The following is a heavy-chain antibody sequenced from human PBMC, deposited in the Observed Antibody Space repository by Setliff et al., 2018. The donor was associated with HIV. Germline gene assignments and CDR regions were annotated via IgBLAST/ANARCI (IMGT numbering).Heavy chain of an antibody. CDR3: ARSYFDMMTGYYAFDY. CDR1: GDSISSYS. V-gene: IGHV4-4*09. D-gene: IGHD3-9*01. CDR2: IFSSGST. Sequence: PSETLSLTCTVSGDSISSYSWNWIRQSPGGGLEWIGFIFSSGSTKYNPSLQSRVTMSIDTSKNQFSLRLTSVTAADTAVYYCARSYFDMMTGYYAFDYWGQGTPVTVSS. J-gene: IGHJ4*02.